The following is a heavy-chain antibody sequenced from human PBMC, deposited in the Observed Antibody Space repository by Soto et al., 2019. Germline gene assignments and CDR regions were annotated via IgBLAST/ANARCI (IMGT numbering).Heavy chain of an antibody. D-gene: IGHD1-26*01. J-gene: IGHJ3*02. Sequence: GGSLRLSCAASGFTFSNFGMHWVRQAPGKGLEWVAVITCSGSDKYYADSVKGRFTISRDNAKNSLYLQMNSLRAEDTAVYYWARAPGGPAAFDIWGQGTMVTVSS. CDR3: ARAPGGPAAFDI. CDR2: ITCSGSDK. CDR1: GFTFSNFG. V-gene: IGHV3-21*04.